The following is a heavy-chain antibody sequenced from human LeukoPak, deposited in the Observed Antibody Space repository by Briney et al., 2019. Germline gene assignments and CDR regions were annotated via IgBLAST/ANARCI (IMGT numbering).Heavy chain of an antibody. V-gene: IGHV4-34*01. CDR1: GGSFSGYH. CDR3: ARGSSAITIPMVIDY. CDR2: INHGGTT. Sequence: SETLSLTCAVYGGSFSGYHWTWIRQPPGKGLEWIGEINHGGTTNYNPSLKSRLTISVDKSKNQFSLNLSSVTAADTAVYYCARGSSAITIPMVIDYWGQGILVTVSS. D-gene: IGHD3-3*01. J-gene: IGHJ4*02.